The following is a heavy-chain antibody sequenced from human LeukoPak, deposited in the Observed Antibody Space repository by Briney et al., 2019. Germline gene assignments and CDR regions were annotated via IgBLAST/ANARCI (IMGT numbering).Heavy chain of an antibody. CDR3: ARGGASSWAFDY. CDR2: IYYSGST. Sequence: SETLSLTCTVSGRSISSGDYYWSRIRQPPGKGLEWIGYIYYSGSTYYNPSLKSRVTISVDTSKNQFSLKLSSVTAADTAVYYCARGGASSWAFDYWGQGTLVTVSS. D-gene: IGHD6-13*01. V-gene: IGHV4-30-4*01. CDR1: GRSISSGDYY. J-gene: IGHJ4*02.